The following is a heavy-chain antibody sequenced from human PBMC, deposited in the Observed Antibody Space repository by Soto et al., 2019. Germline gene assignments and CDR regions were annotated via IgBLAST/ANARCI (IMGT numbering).Heavy chain of an antibody. CDR1: GGVVSSINW. Sequence: QVQLQESGPGLVKPSGTLSLTCDVSGGVVSSINWWSWVRQPPGETLEWIGEVFHSGTTNYNPSRKSRVTMSVDKSTKQLSLKLRSVTAADTAVYYCARGGGTYSTAYGMDVWGQGTTVIVSS. CDR3: ARGGGTYSTAYGMDV. V-gene: IGHV4-4*02. CDR2: VFHSGTT. D-gene: IGHD5-18*01. J-gene: IGHJ6*02.